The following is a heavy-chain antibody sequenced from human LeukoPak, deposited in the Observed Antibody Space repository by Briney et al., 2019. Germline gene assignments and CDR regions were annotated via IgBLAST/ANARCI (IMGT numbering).Heavy chain of an antibody. CDR1: GGSISSYY. V-gene: IGHV4-59*01. J-gene: IGHJ4*02. CDR2: IYYSGST. CDR3: ARTYYYDSSGYSGFDY. Sequence: SETLSLTCTVSGGSISSYYWSWIRQPPGKGLEWIGYIYYSGSTNYNPSLMSRVTISVDTSKNQFSLKLSSVTAADTAVYYCARTYYYDSSGYSGFDYWGQGTLVTVSS. D-gene: IGHD3-22*01.